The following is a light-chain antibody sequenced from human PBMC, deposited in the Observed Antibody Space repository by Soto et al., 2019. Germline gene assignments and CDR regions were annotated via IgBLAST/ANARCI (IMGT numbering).Light chain of an antibody. V-gene: IGKV3-11*01. CDR1: QSVSKY. J-gene: IGKJ5*01. CDR3: QQRSNWPPIT. CDR2: DAS. Sequence: ELVLTQSPATLSLSPGERATLSCRASQSVSKYLAWYQQKPGQAPRLLIYDASNRATGIPARFSGSGSGTDFTLTISRLEPEDFAVYYCQQRSNWPPITFGQGTRLEIK.